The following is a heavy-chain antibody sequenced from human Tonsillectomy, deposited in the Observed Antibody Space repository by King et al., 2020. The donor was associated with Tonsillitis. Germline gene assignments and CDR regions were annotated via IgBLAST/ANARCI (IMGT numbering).Heavy chain of an antibody. D-gene: IGHD1-26*01. Sequence: LQLQESGPGLVKPSETLSLTCTVSGGSISSDNYYWGWIRQPPGKGLEWIGSIYYRSIYYSGSTYYNPSLQSRVTISVDTSKNQFSLKLNSVTAADTAVYYCARHPLVGASKGSFDYWGQGTLVTVSS. CDR3: ARHPLVGASKGSFDY. CDR2: IYYSGST. CDR1: GGSISSDNYY. V-gene: IGHV4-39*01. J-gene: IGHJ4*02.